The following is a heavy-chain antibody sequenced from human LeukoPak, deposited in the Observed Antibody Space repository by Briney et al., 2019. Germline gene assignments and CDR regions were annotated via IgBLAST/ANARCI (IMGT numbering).Heavy chain of an antibody. V-gene: IGHV1-69*13. CDR1: GGTFSSYA. J-gene: IGHJ5*02. CDR3: ARVSWDPRVAATHMASWFDP. D-gene: IGHD2-15*01. Sequence: WASVKVSCKASGGTFSSYAISWVRQAPGQGLEWMGGIIPIFGTANYAQKFQGRVTITADESTSTAYMELSSLRSEDTAVYYCARVSWDPRVAATHMASWFDPWGQGTLVTVSS. CDR2: IIPIFGTA.